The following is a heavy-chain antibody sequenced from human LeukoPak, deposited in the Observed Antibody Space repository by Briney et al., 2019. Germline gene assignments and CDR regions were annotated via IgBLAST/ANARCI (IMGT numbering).Heavy chain of an antibody. CDR1: GGSISSYY. Sequence: PSETLSLTCTVSGGSISSYYWSWIRQPPGKGLEWIGYIYYSGSTNYNPSLKSRVTISVDTSKNQFSLKLSSVTAADTAVYYCARVIITLGMDVWGQGTTVTVSS. CDR3: ARVIITLGMDV. D-gene: IGHD3-10*01. J-gene: IGHJ6*02. V-gene: IGHV4-59*12. CDR2: IYYSGST.